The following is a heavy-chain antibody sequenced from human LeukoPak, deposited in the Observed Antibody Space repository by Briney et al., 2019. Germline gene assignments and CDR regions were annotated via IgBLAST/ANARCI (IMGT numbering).Heavy chain of an antibody. Sequence: GGSLRLSCAASGFTFSSYAMSWVRQAPGKGLEWVSAISGSGGSTYYADSVKGRFTISRDNSKNTLYLQMNSLRAEYTAVYYCAKGSQELWCSFDYWGQGTLVTVSS. CDR1: GFTFSSYA. J-gene: IGHJ4*02. V-gene: IGHV3-23*01. CDR3: AKGSQELWCSFDY. D-gene: IGHD5-18*01. CDR2: ISGSGGST.